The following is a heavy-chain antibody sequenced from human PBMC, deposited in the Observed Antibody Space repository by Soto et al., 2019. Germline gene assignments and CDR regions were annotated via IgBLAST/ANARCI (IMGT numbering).Heavy chain of an antibody. CDR1: GFTFSSYD. CDR3: ARVDFWSSYDKRGGWFEP. Sequence: GGSLRLSCAASGFTFSSYDMHRVRQAPGKGLEWVSAISGSGGSTYYADSVKGRFTISRDNSKNTLYLQMNSLRAEDTAVYYCARVDFWSSYDKRGGWFEPWGQGTLVTVSS. D-gene: IGHD3-3*01. J-gene: IGHJ5*02. CDR2: ISGSGGST. V-gene: IGHV3-23*01.